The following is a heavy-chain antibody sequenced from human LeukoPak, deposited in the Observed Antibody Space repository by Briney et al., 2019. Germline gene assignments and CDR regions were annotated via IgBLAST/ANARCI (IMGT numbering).Heavy chain of an antibody. J-gene: IGHJ3*02. D-gene: IGHD6-13*01. Sequence: GGSLRLSCAASGFTFSSYSMNWVRQAPGKGLEWVSSISSSSSYIYYADSVKGRFTISRDSAKNSLYLQMNSLRAEDTAVYYCARDDSYSSSWYTPDAFDIWGQGTMVTVSS. CDR3: ARDDSYSSSWYTPDAFDI. V-gene: IGHV3-21*01. CDR2: ISSSSSYI. CDR1: GFTFSSYS.